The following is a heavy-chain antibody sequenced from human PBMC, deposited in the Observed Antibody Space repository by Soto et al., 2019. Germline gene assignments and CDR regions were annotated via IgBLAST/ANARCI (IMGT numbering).Heavy chain of an antibody. CDR2: ISYDGSNK. Sequence: PGGSLRLSCAASGFTFSSYGMHWVRQAPGKGLEWVAVISYDGSNKYYADSVKGRFTISRDNSKNTLYLQMNSLRAEDTAVYYCARADLQWLAQFDDWGQGTLVTVSS. V-gene: IGHV3-30*03. CDR3: ARADLQWLAQFDD. D-gene: IGHD6-19*01. J-gene: IGHJ4*02. CDR1: GFTFSSYG.